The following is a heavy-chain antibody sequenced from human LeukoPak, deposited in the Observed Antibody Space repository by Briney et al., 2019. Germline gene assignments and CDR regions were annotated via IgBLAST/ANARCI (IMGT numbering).Heavy chain of an antibody. J-gene: IGHJ4*02. V-gene: IGHV3-21*01. CDR2: ISSSSSYI. CDR1: GFTFSSYS. Sequence: GGSLRLSCAASGFTFSSYSMNRVRQAPGKGLEWVSSISSSSSYIYYADSVKGRFTISRDNAKNSLYLQMNSLRAEDTAVYYCVRDDRGYSYGPYYFDYWGQGTLVTVSS. D-gene: IGHD5-18*01. CDR3: VRDDRGYSYGPYYFDY.